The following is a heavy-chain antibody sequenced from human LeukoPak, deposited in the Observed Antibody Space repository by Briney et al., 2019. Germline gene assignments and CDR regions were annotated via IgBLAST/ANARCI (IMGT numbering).Heavy chain of an antibody. CDR2: IYSGDSHA. J-gene: IGHJ4*02. Sequence: GESLKISCKGSGYSFTYWIGWVRQMPGKGLEWMGIIYSGDSHAKYSPSFQGRVTISADKSISTAYLQWSSLEASDTAMYYCASARHGDYVWDYWGQGTLVTVSS. CDR3: ASARHGDYVWDY. D-gene: IGHD4-17*01. CDR1: GYSFTYW. V-gene: IGHV5-51*01.